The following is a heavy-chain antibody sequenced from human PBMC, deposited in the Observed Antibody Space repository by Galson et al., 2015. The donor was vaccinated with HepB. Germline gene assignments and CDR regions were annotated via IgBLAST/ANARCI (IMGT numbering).Heavy chain of an antibody. CDR3: ARDYYSSGSHDY. J-gene: IGHJ4*02. D-gene: IGHD3-10*01. V-gene: IGHV3-7*03. CDR1: GFTFDNYW. CDR2: VKQDGRET. Sequence: SLRLSCAASGFTFDNYWMTWVRQAPGRGLEWVANVKQDGRETHYAESVKGRITVSRDNARNSLYLQIDNLSAEDTAVYYRARDYYSSGSHDYWGQGTLVTVSS.